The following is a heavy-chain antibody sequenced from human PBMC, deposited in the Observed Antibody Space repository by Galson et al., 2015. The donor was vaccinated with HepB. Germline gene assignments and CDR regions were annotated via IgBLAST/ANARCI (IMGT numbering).Heavy chain of an antibody. CDR3: ARDRVLVRGVNSRYMDV. CDR2: ISYDGSNK. Sequence: SLRLSCAASGFTFSSYAMHWVRQAPGKGLEWVAVISYDGSNKYYADSVKGRFTISRDTSKNTLYLQMNSLRAEDTAVYYCARDRVLVRGVNSRYMDVWGQGTTVTVSS. V-gene: IGHV3-30-3*01. D-gene: IGHD3-10*01. J-gene: IGHJ6*02. CDR1: GFTFSSYA.